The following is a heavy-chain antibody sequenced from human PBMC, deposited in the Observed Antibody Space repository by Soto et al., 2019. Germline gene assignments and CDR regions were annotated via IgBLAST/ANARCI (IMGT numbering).Heavy chain of an antibody. Sequence: PSETLSLNCTVFGCSISSGGFHWQWIRQHPGKGLEWIGYIFDSGRTYFNPSLKSRVTISEGTSKNQFSLKLSSVTAADTAVYYCARDSLPPTATFDYWGQGTLVTVSS. CDR2: IFDSGRT. J-gene: IGHJ4*02. V-gene: IGHV4-31*03. D-gene: IGHD1-26*01. CDR3: ARDSLPPTATFDY. CDR1: GCSISSGGFH.